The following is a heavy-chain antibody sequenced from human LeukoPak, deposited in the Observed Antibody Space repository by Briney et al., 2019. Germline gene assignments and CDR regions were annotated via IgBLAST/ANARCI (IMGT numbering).Heavy chain of an antibody. CDR3: ARDLMAEACDI. V-gene: IGHV3-7*01. Sequence: PGGPLRLSCVVSGFTLGDLWMSWVRQRPGKGPEGVANIKQYGSEKNYVDSVRGRFTISRENDKNSVYLQMNSVSVEDTAVYFCARDLMAEACDIWGRGTMVSVSS. D-gene: IGHD5-24*01. CDR2: IKQYGSEK. J-gene: IGHJ3*02. CDR1: GFTLGDLW.